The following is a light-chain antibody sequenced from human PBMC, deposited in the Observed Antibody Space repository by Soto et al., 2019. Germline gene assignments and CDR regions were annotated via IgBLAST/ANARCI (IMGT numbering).Light chain of an antibody. Sequence: EIVLTQSPATLSLSPGERATLSCRASQSVSSYLAWYQQKPGQAPRLLSYDASNRASDIPARFSGSGSGKDLTRTISSLEPEDFAVYYCQQRSNWPLTFGGGTKVEIK. CDR3: QQRSNWPLT. CDR2: DAS. V-gene: IGKV3-11*01. CDR1: QSVSSY. J-gene: IGKJ4*01.